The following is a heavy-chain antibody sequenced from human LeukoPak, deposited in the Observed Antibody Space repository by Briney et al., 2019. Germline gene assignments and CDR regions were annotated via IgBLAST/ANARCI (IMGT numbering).Heavy chain of an antibody. J-gene: IGHJ6*03. Sequence: ASVKVSCKASGYTFTGYYMHWVRQAPGQGLEWMGWINPNSGGTNYAQKFQGRVTMTRDTSISTAYMELSRLRSDDTAVYYCARRVGSSWYGERYYYYMDVWGKGTTVTVSS. D-gene: IGHD6-13*01. V-gene: IGHV1-2*02. CDR2: INPNSGGT. CDR3: ARRVGSSWYGERYYYYMDV. CDR1: GYTFTGYY.